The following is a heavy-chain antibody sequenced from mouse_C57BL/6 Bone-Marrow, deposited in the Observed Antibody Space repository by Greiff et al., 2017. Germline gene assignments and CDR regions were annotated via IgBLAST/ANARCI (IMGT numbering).Heavy chain of an antibody. V-gene: IGHV1-15*01. CDR1: GYTFTDYE. CDR3: TRWGTTVVATRGPWVAY. D-gene: IGHD1-1*01. J-gene: IGHJ3*01. Sequence: QVQLQQSGAELVRPGASVTLSCKASGYTFTDYEMHWVKQTPVHGLEWIGAIDPETGGTASNQKFKGKAILTADKSSSTAYMELRSLTSEDSAVYYCTRWGTTVVATRGPWVAYWGQGTLVTVSA. CDR2: IDPETGGT.